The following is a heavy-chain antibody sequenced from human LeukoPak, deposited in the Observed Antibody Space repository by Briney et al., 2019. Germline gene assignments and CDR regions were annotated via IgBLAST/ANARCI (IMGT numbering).Heavy chain of an antibody. CDR1: GGSISSGSYY. J-gene: IGHJ4*02. D-gene: IGHD6-13*01. V-gene: IGHV4-61*02. Sequence: PSQTLSLTCTVSGGSISSGSYYWSWIRQPAGKGLEWIGRIYTSGSTNYNPSLKSRVTISVDTSKNQFSLKLSSVTAADTAVYYCARGYTPLYYFDYWGQGTLVTVSS. CDR3: ARGYTPLYYFDY. CDR2: IYTSGST.